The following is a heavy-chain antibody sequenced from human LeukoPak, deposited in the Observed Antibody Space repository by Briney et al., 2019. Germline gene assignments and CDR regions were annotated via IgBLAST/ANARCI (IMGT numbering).Heavy chain of an antibody. D-gene: IGHD6-13*01. CDR1: GLIFSDYY. CDR3: AKEGIAATSGYYYMDV. V-gene: IGHV3-11*01. Sequence: GGSLRLSCAASGLIFSDYYMSWIRQAPGKGLEWVSTIKGTGLTTYYADSVKGRFTISRDNSKNSLYLQMNSLRAEDTALYYCAKEGIAATSGYYYMDVWGKGTTVTVSS. CDR2: IKGTGLTT. J-gene: IGHJ6*03.